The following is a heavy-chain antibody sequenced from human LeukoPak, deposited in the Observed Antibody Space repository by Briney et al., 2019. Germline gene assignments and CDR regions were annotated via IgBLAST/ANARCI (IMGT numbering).Heavy chain of an antibody. CDR1: GFTFSSYS. Sequence: GGSLRLSCAASGFTFSSYSMNWVRQAPGKGLEWVSSISSSSSYIYYADSVKGRFTISRDNAKNSLYLQMNSLRAEDTAVYYCARSGGYSSGWSYYFDYWGQGTLVTVSS. J-gene: IGHJ4*02. CDR3: ARSGGYSSGWSYYFDY. CDR2: ISSSSSYI. V-gene: IGHV3-21*01. D-gene: IGHD6-19*01.